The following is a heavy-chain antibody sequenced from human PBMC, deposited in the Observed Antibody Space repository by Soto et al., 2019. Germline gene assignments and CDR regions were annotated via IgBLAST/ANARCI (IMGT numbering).Heavy chain of an antibody. CDR2: IIPIFGTA. J-gene: IGHJ4*02. CDR3: ARQRPPWTSYDSLTGYLDY. V-gene: IGHV1-69*01. Sequence: QVQLVQSGAEVKKPGSSVKVSCKASGGTFSSYAISWVRQAPGQGLEWMGGIIPIFGTANYAQKLQGRVKINADESTSTDYMELSSLRAEDTDVYYCARQRPPWTSYDSLTGYLDYWGQGTLVTVSS. CDR1: GGTFSSYA. D-gene: IGHD3-9*01.